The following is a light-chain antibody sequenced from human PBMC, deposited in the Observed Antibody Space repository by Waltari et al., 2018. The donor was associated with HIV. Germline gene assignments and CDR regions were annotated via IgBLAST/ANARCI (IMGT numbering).Light chain of an antibody. Sequence: QSVLTQPPSVSGAPGQRVTISCTGSSSNIGAGYDVPWYQKVPEKGPRLLIHSKNNRPSGVPDRFSGSKSGTSGSLAITGLRAEDEADYYCQSYDSNLRLWVFGGGTTVTVL. J-gene: IGLJ3*02. V-gene: IGLV1-40*01. CDR3: QSYDSNLRLWV. CDR1: SSNIGAGYD. CDR2: SKN.